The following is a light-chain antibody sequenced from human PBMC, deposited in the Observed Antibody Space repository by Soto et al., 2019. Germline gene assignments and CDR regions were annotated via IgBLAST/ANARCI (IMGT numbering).Light chain of an antibody. Sequence: DIVLTQPPHSLAASSRERAAIHCKSSHMVLNSGDNKNYLSWYQQRPGQPPKLLFYLASTRESGVPDRFSGSGSGRHFTLTITSLQAEDVAVYFCQQYYSSPPTFGQGTKVDIK. J-gene: IGKJ1*01. CDR2: LAS. CDR1: HMVLNSGDNKNY. V-gene: IGKV4-1*01. CDR3: QQYYSSPPT.